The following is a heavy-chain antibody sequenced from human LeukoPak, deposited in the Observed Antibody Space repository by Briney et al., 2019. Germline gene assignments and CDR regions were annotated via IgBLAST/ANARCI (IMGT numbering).Heavy chain of an antibody. Sequence: GGSLRLSCAPSGFTLSSYAMNWVRQAPGKGLGWGSVISGSGDSTNYEDSVKGRFTISRDNSNNMLNLQMSGLRAEDTAVYYCAQARSNSFSSCYNYWGQGTLVTVSS. CDR1: GFTLSSYA. CDR2: ISGSGDST. V-gene: IGHV3-23*01. J-gene: IGHJ4*02. D-gene: IGHD2-2*02. CDR3: AQARSNSFSSCYNY.